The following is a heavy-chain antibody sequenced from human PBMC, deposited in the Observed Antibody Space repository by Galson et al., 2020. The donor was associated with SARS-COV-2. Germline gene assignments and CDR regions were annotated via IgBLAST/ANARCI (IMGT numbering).Heavy chain of an antibody. V-gene: IGHV3-74*01. CDR3: VRGGYSAYVFDF. Sequence: GGSLRLSCAASGFTSSKFWMHWVRQAPGKGLVWVSRINAEGTTTTYADSVKGRFTVSRDNAKDTLYLQVNSLRAEDTAVYYCVRGGYSAYVFDFWGQGALVSVSS. CDR2: INAEGTTT. J-gene: IGHJ4*02. D-gene: IGHD5-12*01. CDR1: GFTSSKFW.